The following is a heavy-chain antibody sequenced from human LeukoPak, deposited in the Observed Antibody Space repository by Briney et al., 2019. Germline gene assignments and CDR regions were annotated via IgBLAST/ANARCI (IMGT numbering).Heavy chain of an antibody. Sequence: GGSLRLSCEVFGFTFRSYDMHWVRQAPGKGLEWVAFISSDGSNNYYADSVQGRFTISRDNSKNTLFLQVNSLRVEDTAVYYCARASSARPAFDIWGQGTMVTVSS. V-gene: IGHV3-30*04. CDR3: ARASSARPAFDI. J-gene: IGHJ3*02. CDR1: GFTFRSYD. D-gene: IGHD6-6*01. CDR2: ISSDGSNN.